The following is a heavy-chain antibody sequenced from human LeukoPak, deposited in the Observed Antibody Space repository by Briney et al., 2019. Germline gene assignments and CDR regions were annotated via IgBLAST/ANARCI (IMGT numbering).Heavy chain of an antibody. V-gene: IGHV4-39*07. CDR2: IYYSGST. Sequence: SETLSLTCTVSGGSISSSSYYWGWIRQPPGKGLEWIGSIYYSGSTYYNPSLKSRVTISVDTSKNQFSLKLSSVTAADTAVYYCARVSQMEDILTGYYHSGFDYWGQGTLVTVSS. CDR3: ARVSQMEDILTGYYHSGFDY. CDR1: GGSISSSSYY. J-gene: IGHJ4*02. D-gene: IGHD3-9*01.